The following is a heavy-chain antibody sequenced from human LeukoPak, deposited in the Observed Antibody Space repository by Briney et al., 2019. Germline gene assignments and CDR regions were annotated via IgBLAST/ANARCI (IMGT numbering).Heavy chain of an antibody. CDR1: GFTFSSYE. D-gene: IGHD1-26*01. Sequence: PGGSLRLSCAASGFTFSSYEMDWVRQAPGKGLEWVSYISSSNTIYYADSVKGRFTISRDNAKNSLYLQMNSLRAEDTPVYYCARWGVGDYWGQGTLVTVSS. CDR2: ISSSNTI. V-gene: IGHV3-48*03. CDR3: ARWGVGDY. J-gene: IGHJ4*02.